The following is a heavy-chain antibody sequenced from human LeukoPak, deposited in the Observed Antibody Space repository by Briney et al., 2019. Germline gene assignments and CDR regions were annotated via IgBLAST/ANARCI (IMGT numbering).Heavy chain of an antibody. CDR2: IYYSGST. D-gene: IGHD3-9*01. Sequence: SETLSLTCTVSGGSISSYYWSWIRQPPGRGLEWIGYIYYSGSTNYNPSLKSRVTISVVTSKNQFSLKLSSVTAADTAVYYCARGFETGSIDYWGQGTLVTVSS. CDR1: GGSISSYY. CDR3: ARGFETGSIDY. V-gene: IGHV4-59*01. J-gene: IGHJ4*02.